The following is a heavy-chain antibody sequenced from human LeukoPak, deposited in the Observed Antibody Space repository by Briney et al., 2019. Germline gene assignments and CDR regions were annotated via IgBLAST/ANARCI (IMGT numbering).Heavy chain of an antibody. CDR1: GYTFTGYH. CDR2: FNGNSGAT. CDR3: ARDPYDGNYFFDY. J-gene: IGHJ4*02. V-gene: IGHV1-2*02. Sequence: ASVKVSCKTSGYTFTGYHVHWVRQAPGQGLEWMGWFNGNSGATKYAQKFQGRVTMTRDTSIGTDFMELTSLISDDTAIYYCARDPYDGNYFFDYWGQGTLVTVAP. D-gene: IGHD3-3*01.